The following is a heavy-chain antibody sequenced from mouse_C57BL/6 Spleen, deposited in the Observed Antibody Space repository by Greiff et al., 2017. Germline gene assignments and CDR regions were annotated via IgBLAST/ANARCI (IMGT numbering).Heavy chain of an antibody. CDR1: GFNMKNTY. V-gene: IGHV14-3*01. CDR3: ARADCALRYFDY. D-gene: IGHD2-13*01. J-gene: IGHJ2*01. Sequence: VQLQQSVAELVRPGASVKLSCTASGFNMKNTYMHLVKQRPAPGLEWIGRIDPAYGNTKYAPKFQGKATITAKTSSNTAYLQLSSLTSEDTAIYYCARADCALRYFDYWGQGTTLTVSS. CDR2: IDPAYGNT.